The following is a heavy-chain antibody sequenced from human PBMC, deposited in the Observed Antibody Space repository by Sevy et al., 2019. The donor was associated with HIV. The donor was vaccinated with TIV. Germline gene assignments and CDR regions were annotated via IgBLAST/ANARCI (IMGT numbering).Heavy chain of an antibody. V-gene: IGHV1-2*02. CDR1: GYTFTGYY. Sequence: ASVKVSCKASGYTFTGYYMHWVRQAPGQGLEWMGWINPNSGGTNYAQKFQGRVTMTRDTSISTAYMELSRLRSDDTAVYYCARSIAAHSAYDAFDIWGQGTMVTVSS. D-gene: IGHD6-6*01. CDR3: ARSIAAHSAYDAFDI. CDR2: INPNSGGT. J-gene: IGHJ3*02.